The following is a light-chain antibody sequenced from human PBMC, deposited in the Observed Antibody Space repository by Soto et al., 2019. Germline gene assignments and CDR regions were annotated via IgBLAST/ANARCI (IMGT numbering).Light chain of an antibody. CDR2: WAS. CDR1: QSVLDGSNNKNY. J-gene: IGKJ1*01. V-gene: IGKV4-1*01. CDR3: QQYYKIPRT. Sequence: SCWCSQSVLDGSNNKNYLVWYQQKPGQPPKVLIYWASTRELGVPDRFGGSGSGTDFTLTISSLQAEDVAVYYCQQYYKIPRTFGQGTKVEIK.